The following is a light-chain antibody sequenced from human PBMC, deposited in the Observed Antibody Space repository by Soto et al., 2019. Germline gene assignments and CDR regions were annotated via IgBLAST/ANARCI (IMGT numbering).Light chain of an antibody. Sequence: QSALTQPASVSGAPGQSITIFFTGNSSDVGGYNYVSWYQQRPGKAPKLMIYDVSNRPSGVSNRFSGSKSGNTASLTISGLQAEDEADYYCSSYTSSSTYVFGTGTKLTVL. CDR3: SSYTSSSTYV. CDR2: DVS. V-gene: IGLV2-14*01. CDR1: SSDVGGYNY. J-gene: IGLJ1*01.